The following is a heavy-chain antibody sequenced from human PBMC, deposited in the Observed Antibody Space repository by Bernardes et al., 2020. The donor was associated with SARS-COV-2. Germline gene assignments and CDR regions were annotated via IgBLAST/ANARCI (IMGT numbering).Heavy chain of an antibody. J-gene: IGHJ4*02. D-gene: IGHD3-10*01. V-gene: IGHV3-33*01. CDR2: IWDDGSNK. CDR3: ASRMTMVRGDIVDY. Sequence: GGSLRLSCAASGFTFSTFGMHWVRQAPGKGLEWLALIWDDGSNKYYADSVKGRFTISRDNSKNTVYLQMHSLRGEDTAVYFCASRMTMVRGDIVDYWGQGTPVTVSS. CDR1: GFTFSTFG.